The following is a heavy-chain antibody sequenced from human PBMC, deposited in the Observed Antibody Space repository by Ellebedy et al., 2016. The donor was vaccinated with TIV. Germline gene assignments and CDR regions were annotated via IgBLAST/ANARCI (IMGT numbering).Heavy chain of an antibody. CDR1: GGTFSNYA. Sequence: SVKVSXXASGGTFSNYAISWVRQAPGQGLEWMGGIIPIFGTANYAQKFQGRVTITADESTSTAYMELSSLRSDDTAVYYCARVFVVSGGSYQSAAFDIWGQGTMVTVSS. CDR2: IIPIFGTA. D-gene: IGHD2-15*01. J-gene: IGHJ3*02. CDR3: ARVFVVSGGSYQSAAFDI. V-gene: IGHV1-69*13.